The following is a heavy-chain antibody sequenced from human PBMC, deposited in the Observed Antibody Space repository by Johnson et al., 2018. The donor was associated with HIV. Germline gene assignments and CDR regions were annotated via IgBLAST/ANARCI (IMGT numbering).Heavy chain of an antibody. D-gene: IGHD5-18*01. CDR3: ARDQRGGYSYGDAFDI. Sequence: VQLVQSGGGVVQPGRSLRLSCAASGFTFSNYGMHWVRQAPGKGLEWVAFIRYDGSNKYYADSVKGRFTVSRDNSKNAVYLQMNSLGAGDTAVYYCARDQRGGYSYGDAFDIWGQGTLVTVSS. V-gene: IGHV3-33*01. CDR2: IRYDGSNK. J-gene: IGHJ3*02. CDR1: GFTFSNYG.